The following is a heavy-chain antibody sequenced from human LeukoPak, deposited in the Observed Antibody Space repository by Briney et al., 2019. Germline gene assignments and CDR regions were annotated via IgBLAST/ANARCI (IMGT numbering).Heavy chain of an antibody. D-gene: IGHD6-19*01. V-gene: IGHV3-48*02. CDR3: AKGHRYSSGWYWSHWFDP. CDR2: ISSGGSTI. CDR1: GFIFSDYS. J-gene: IGHJ5*02. Sequence: PGGSLRLSCAASGFIFSDYSMNWVRQTPGKGLEWVAYISSGGSTIYYADSVRGRFTISRDSAGNSLYLQMNSLRDEDTAVYYCAKGHRYSSGWYWSHWFDPWGQGTLVTVSS.